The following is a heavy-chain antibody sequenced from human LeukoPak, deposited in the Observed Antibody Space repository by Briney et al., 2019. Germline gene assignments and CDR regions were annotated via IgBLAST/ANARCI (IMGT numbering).Heavy chain of an antibody. V-gene: IGHV1-2*02. CDR1: GYTFTGYY. CDR3: ARVKWELPSYYYMDV. CDR2: INPNSGGT. J-gene: IGHJ6*03. D-gene: IGHD1-26*01. Sequence: ASVKVSCKASGYTFTGYYMHWVRQAPGQGLEWMGWINPNSGGTNYAQKFQGRVTMTRDTSISTAYMEPSRLRSDDTAVYYCARVKWELPSYYYMDVWGKGTTVTVSS.